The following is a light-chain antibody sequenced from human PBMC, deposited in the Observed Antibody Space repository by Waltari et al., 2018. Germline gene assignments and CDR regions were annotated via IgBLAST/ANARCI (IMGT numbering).Light chain of an antibody. Sequence: DIVMTQSPLSLPVTPGEPASISCRSSQSLLHSNGYTYLFLYLQKPGQSPQVLIYWCSYRATGVPDRFSGSGSGKDFTVKISRVEAEYVGVYYCMQALQTPRTFGQGTRLEIK. J-gene: IGKJ5*01. CDR2: WCS. CDR1: QSLLHSNGYTY. CDR3: MQALQTPRT. V-gene: IGKV2-28*01.